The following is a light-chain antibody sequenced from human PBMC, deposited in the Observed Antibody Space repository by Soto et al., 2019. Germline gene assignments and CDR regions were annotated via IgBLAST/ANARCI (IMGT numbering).Light chain of an antibody. CDR1: QSVSSN. CDR2: GAS. Sequence: EIVMTQSPATLSVSPGERATLSCRASQSVSSNLAWYQQKPGQAPRLLIYGASTRATGIPARFSGSGSGTEFTLTLSSLTSEEFSGYYCQQYNNWRTFGGGTKVELK. CDR3: QQYNNWRT. V-gene: IGKV3-15*01. J-gene: IGKJ4*01.